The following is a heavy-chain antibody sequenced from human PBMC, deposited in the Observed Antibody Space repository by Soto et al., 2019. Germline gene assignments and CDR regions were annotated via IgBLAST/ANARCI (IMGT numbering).Heavy chain of an antibody. CDR1: GYTFTTHG. CDR3: ARMDLARSDNWFAP. CDR2: INTYNGYT. Sequence: QVQLVQSGGEVKKPGASVKVSCRASGYTFTTHGITWVRQAPGRGLEWMGWINTYNGYTNYAQKLQDRVTMTTDTPTSTADMELRSLRSDVTAVYYCARMDLARSDNWFAPWGQGTLVTVSS. V-gene: IGHV1-18*01. J-gene: IGHJ5*02.